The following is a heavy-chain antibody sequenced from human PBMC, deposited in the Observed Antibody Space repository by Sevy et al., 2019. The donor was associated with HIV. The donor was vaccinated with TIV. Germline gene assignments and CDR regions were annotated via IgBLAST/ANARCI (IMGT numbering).Heavy chain of an antibody. Sequence: ASVKVSCKTSGYIFSNYNIHWVRQAPGQGLEWVGRITPRTGSTSLAQKFQGRVTMTVDTSTRTVYMEVSRLGSEDTATYFCARGNSVGGVAAGFDNWAQGPLVTVSS. V-gene: IGHV1-46*03. CDR1: GYIFSNYN. CDR3: ARGNSVGGVAAGFDN. J-gene: IGHJ5*02. CDR2: ITPRTGST. D-gene: IGHD6-13*01.